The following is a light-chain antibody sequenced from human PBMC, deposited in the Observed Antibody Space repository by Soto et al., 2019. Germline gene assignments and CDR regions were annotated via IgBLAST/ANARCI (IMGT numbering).Light chain of an antibody. CDR2: DAS. CDR3: QQYYSYPRT. J-gene: IGKJ5*01. V-gene: IGKV1-16*01. Sequence: DIQMTQSPPSLSASIGGRVTITCRASQGISNYVAWFQQKPGKAPRSLIYDASTLQSGVPSRFSASGYGTDFTLTISSLQPEDFATFYCQQYYSYPRTFGQGTRLEIK. CDR1: QGISNY.